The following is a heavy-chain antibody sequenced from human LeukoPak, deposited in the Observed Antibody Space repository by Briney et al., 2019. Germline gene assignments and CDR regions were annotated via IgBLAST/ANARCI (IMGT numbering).Heavy chain of an antibody. CDR1: GFTFSGYS. Sequence: TGGSLRLSCAASGFTFSGYSMNWVRQAPGKGLEWVSYISSSSSTIYYADSVKGRLTISRDNAKNSLYLQMNSLRAEDTAVYYCARESGSITDIWGQGTMVTVSS. CDR2: ISSSSSTI. J-gene: IGHJ3*02. V-gene: IGHV3-48*01. D-gene: IGHD3-10*01. CDR3: ARESGSITDI.